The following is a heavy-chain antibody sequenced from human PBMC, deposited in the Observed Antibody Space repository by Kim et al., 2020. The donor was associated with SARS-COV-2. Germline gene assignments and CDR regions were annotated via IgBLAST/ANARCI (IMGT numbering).Heavy chain of an antibody. Sequence: ASVKVSCKPSGYTFTGNYMHCVRQAPGQGLEWMGRINPHSGGTTYVQKFQGRVTMTRDTSISPAYMELSSLRSDDTAVDYCARGAVTYTNNWCGMDVWGQ. J-gene: IGHJ6*02. D-gene: IGHD1-1*01. CDR2: INPHSGGT. V-gene: IGHV1-2*06. CDR1: GYTFTGNY. CDR3: ARGAVTYTNNWCGMDV.